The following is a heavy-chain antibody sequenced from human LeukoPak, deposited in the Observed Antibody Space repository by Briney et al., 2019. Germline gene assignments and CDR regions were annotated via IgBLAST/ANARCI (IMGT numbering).Heavy chain of an antibody. V-gene: IGHV3-21*01. CDR1: GFTFSSYS. Sequence: PGGSLRLSCAASGFTFSSYSMNWVRQAPGKGLEWVSSISSSSSYIYYADSVKGRFTISRDNAKNSLYLQMNSLRAEDTAAYYCARMATTKEYYWGQGTLVTVSS. D-gene: IGHD5-24*01. CDR2: ISSSSSYI. J-gene: IGHJ4*02. CDR3: ARMATTKEYY.